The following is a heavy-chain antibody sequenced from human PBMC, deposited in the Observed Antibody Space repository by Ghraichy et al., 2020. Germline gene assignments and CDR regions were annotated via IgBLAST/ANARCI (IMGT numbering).Heavy chain of an antibody. CDR3: ARWGSSGTYYKPYYYYGLDV. J-gene: IGHJ6*02. CDR1: GASFSGYY. D-gene: IGHD3-10*01. Sequence: SQTLSLTCAVYGASFSGYYWGWIRQPPGKGLEWIGEINHSGSTNYIPSLKSRVTISVDTSKNQFSLKLTSVTAADTAVYYCARWGSSGTYYKPYYYYGLDVWGQGTTVTVSS. CDR2: INHSGST. V-gene: IGHV4-34*01.